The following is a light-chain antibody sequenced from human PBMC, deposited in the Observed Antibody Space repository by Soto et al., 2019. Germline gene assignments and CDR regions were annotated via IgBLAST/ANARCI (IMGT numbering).Light chain of an antibody. Sequence: DIQMTQSPSTVSASVGDGVTITCRASQSISTWFAWYKQKPGKAPKLLIYDASTLESGVPSGFSGSGSGTEFTLTIRSLQPDDFATYYCHQYNSYPYPFGQGTNLEIK. CDR3: HQYNSYPYP. CDR2: DAS. CDR1: QSISTW. J-gene: IGKJ2*01. V-gene: IGKV1-5*01.